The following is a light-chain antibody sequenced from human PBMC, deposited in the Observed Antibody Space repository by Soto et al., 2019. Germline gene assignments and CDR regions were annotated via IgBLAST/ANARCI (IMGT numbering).Light chain of an antibody. CDR2: DAS. CDR1: QSVSSSY. CDR3: QQYGSSPPST. V-gene: IGKV3-20*01. J-gene: IGKJ5*01. Sequence: EIVLTQSPGTLSLSPGERATLSCRASQSVSSSYLAWYQQKPGQAPRLLIYDASNRATGIPDRFSGSGSGTDFTLTISRLEPEDFAVYYCQQYGSSPPSTFGQGTRLEIK.